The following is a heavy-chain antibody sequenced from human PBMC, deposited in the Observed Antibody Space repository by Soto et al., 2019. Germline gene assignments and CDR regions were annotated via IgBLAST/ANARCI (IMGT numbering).Heavy chain of an antibody. V-gene: IGHV5-51*01. CDR3: TRGGYSGNSKDPFYI. Sequence: GESLKISCKGSGYTFTAYWIGWVRQMPGKGLEWMGIIYPGDSDTRFSPSFQGQVTISADKSISTAYLQWSSLKASDTAMFYCTRGGYSGNSKDPFYIWGPGTMVTVSS. D-gene: IGHD6-25*01. CDR1: GYTFTAYW. CDR2: IYPGDSDT. J-gene: IGHJ3*02.